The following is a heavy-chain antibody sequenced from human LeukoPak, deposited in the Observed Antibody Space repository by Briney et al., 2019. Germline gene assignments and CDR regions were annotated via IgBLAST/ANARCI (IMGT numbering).Heavy chain of an antibody. Sequence: GGSLRLSCAASGFTFSSYWTHWGREVPGKGLVWVSLINSDGSTTNYAGSVKGRFTISRDNAKNSLYLQMNSLRVEDTATYYCAKVAHYYYGSESYYFFEHWGQGTPVTASS. CDR3: AKVAHYYYGSESYYFFEH. J-gene: IGHJ4*02. CDR2: INSDGSTT. V-gene: IGHV3-74*01. D-gene: IGHD3-10*01. CDR1: GFTFSSYW.